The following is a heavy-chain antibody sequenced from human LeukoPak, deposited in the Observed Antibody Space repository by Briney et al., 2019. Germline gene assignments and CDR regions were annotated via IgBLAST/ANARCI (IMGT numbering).Heavy chain of an antibody. D-gene: IGHD6-13*01. CDR1: GGSISSYY. CDR2: IHYTGTT. Sequence: PSETLSLTCIVSGGSISSYYWSWIRRPPGKGLEWIGYIHYTGTTSYNPSLKTRVTISVDTSKNRFSLNLNSVTAADTAVYFCARHRRSSSWYDAFDMWGRGITVTVSS. V-gene: IGHV4-59*08. J-gene: IGHJ3*02. CDR3: ARHRRSSSWYDAFDM.